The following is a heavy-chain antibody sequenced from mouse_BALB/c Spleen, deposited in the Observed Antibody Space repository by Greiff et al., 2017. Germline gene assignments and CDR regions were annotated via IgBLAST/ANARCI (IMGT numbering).Heavy chain of an antibody. J-gene: IGHJ4*01. V-gene: IGHV1-7*01. CDR1: GYTFTSYW. D-gene: IGHD2-1*01. CDR3: ARYYGNYYAMDY. Sequence: VQLQQSGAELAKPGASVKMSCKASGYTFTSYWMHWVKQRPGQGLEWIGYINPSTGYTEYNQKLQDKATLTADKSSSTAYMQLSSLTSEDSAVYYCARYYGNYYAMDYWGQGTAVTVSA. CDR2: INPSTGYT.